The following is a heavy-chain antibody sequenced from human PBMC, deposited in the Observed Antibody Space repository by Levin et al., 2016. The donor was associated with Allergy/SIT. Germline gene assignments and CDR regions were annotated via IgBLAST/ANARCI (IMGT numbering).Heavy chain of an antibody. V-gene: IGHV4-4*02. CDR3: ARGTWYSSGWGYFEY. Sequence: SETLSLTCAVSGYFISSGYSWSWIRQTPGKGLEWIGESSHSGGTTYNPSLKSRVTISVDTSKDQFSLKLRSVTAADTAVYYCARGTWYSSGWGYFEYWGQGNLVTVSS. CDR2: SSHSGGT. CDR1: GYFISSGYS. D-gene: IGHD6-19*01. J-gene: IGHJ4*02.